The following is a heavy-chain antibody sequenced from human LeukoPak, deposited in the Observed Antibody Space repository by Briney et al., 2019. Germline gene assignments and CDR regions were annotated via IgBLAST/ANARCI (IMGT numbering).Heavy chain of an antibody. V-gene: IGHV4-59*01. J-gene: IGHJ5*02. Sequence: SETPSLTCTASGGSISSYYWSWIRQPPGKGLEWIGYIYYSGSTNYNPSLKSRVTISVDTSKNQFSLKLSSVTAADTAVYYCARGKDLWGLAVAVGGWFDPWGQGTLVTVSS. CDR1: GGSISSYY. CDR2: IYYSGST. D-gene: IGHD6-19*01. CDR3: ARGKDLWGLAVAVGGWFDP.